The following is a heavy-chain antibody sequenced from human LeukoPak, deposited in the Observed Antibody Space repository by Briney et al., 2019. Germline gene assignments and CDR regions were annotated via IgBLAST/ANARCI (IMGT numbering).Heavy chain of an antibody. J-gene: IGHJ5*02. CDR1: GYTFTGYH. CDR2: INPNSGDT. CDR3: ARVAVEMASWFDP. D-gene: IGHD5-24*01. V-gene: IGHV1-2*02. Sequence: ASVTVSYTAPGYTFTGYHMHWVRQAPGQGLEWMGWINPNSGDTNYAQKFQGRVTMTRDTSISTAYVELSRLRTDDTAVYYCARVAVEMASWFDPWGQGTLVTVSS.